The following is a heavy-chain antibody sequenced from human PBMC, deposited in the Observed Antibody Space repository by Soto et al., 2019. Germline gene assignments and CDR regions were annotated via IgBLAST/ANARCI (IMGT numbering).Heavy chain of an antibody. V-gene: IGHV1-46*03. CDR2: INPSGGST. D-gene: IGHD4-17*01. Sequence: ASVKVSCKTSGYTFTSYYMHCVRQAPGQGLEWMGIINPSGGSTSYAQKFQGRVTMTRDTSTSTVYMELSSLRSEDTAVYYCARAATDYGDYYTPFDYWGQGTLVTVS. J-gene: IGHJ4*02. CDR1: GYTFTSYY. CDR3: ARAATDYGDYYTPFDY.